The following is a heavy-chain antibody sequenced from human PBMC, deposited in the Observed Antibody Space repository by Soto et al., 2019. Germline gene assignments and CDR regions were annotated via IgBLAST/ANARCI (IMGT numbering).Heavy chain of an antibody. D-gene: IGHD6-13*01. CDR1: GFSFSAYG. CDR3: ARDMLGAQQLVL. V-gene: IGHV3-33*01. Sequence: LVESGGGVVQPGRSLRLSCEASGFSFSAYGMHWVRQAPGKGLEWVAVIWFDGSNQYYVDSVKGRFTISRDNSKNTLYLQVKSLRVEDTAVYYCARDMLGAQQLVLWGQGTLVTVSS. J-gene: IGHJ4*02. CDR2: IWFDGSNQ.